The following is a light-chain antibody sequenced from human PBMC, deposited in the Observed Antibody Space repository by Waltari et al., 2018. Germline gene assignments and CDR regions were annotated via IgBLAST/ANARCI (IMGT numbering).Light chain of an antibody. Sequence: DIQMTQSPSSLSASVGDRLTITCRASRDISNSLAWYQQVAGKVPKLLISASSTLQSGVPSRFSGSGSGSDFTLTINNLQPEDFATYYCRNYDKVPWTFGPGTRVDVK. V-gene: IGKV1-27*01. CDR1: RDISNS. CDR3: RNYDKVPWT. CDR2: ASS. J-gene: IGKJ1*01.